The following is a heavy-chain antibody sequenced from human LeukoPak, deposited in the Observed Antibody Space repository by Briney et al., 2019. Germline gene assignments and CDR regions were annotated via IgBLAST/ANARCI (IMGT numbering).Heavy chain of an antibody. Sequence: SETLSLTCTVSGGSISSSYYYWGWIRQPPGKGLEWIGSIYYSGSTYYNPSLKSRVTISVDTSKNQFSLKLRSVTAADTAVYYCARLISSRAPEPFDYWGQGTLVTVSS. CDR3: ARLISSRAPEPFDY. D-gene: IGHD6-13*01. CDR2: IYYSGST. J-gene: IGHJ4*02. CDR1: GGSISSSYYY. V-gene: IGHV4-39*01.